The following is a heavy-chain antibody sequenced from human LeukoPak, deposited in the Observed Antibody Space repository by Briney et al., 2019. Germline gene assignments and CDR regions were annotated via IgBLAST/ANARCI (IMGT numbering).Heavy chain of an antibody. V-gene: IGHV3-9*01. D-gene: IGHD6-19*01. CDR3: AKSSVAGTRGRGFDY. CDR2: ISWNSGSI. J-gene: IGHJ4*02. Sequence: PGGSLRLSCAASGFTFDDYAMHWVRHAPGKGLEWVSGISWNSGSIVYADSVKGRFTISRDNGKNSLYLQMNSLRAEDAALYYCAKSSVAGTRGRGFDYWGQGTLVTVSS. CDR1: GFTFDDYA.